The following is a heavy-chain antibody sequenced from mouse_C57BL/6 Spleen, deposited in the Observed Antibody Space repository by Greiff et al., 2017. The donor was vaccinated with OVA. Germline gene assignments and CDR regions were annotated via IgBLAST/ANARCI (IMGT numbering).Heavy chain of an antibody. D-gene: IGHD1-1*01. CDR2: IYPGDGDT. V-gene: IGHV1-82*01. Sequence: LVESGPELVKPGASVKISCKASGYAFSSSWMNWVKQRPGKGLEWIGRIYPGDGDTNYNGKFKGKATLTADKSSSTAYMQLSSLTSEDSAVYFCARALRYFDYWGQGTTRTVSS. J-gene: IGHJ2*01. CDR1: GYAFSSSW. CDR3: ARALRYFDY.